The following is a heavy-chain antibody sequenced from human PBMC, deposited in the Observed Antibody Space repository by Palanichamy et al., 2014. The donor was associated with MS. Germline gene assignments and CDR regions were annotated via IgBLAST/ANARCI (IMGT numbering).Heavy chain of an antibody. D-gene: IGHD3-10*01. Sequence: QVQLVQSGAEVKKPGASVKVSCKASGYTFTSYYMHWVRQAPGQGLEWMGIINPSGGSTSYAQKFQGRVTMTRDTSTSTVYMELSSLRSEDTAVYYCARGTTMVRGVINRRSGWIDPWGQGTLVTVPS. CDR1: GYTFTSYY. V-gene: IGHV1-46*03. CDR3: ARGTTMVRGVINRRSGWIDP. J-gene: IGHJ5*02. CDR2: INPSGGST.